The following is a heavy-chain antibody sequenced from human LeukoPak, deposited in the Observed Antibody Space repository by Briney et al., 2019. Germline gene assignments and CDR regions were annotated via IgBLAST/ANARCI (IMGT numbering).Heavy chain of an antibody. J-gene: IGHJ4*02. CDR2: ISGYNGNT. Sequence: ASVKVSCKASGDTCASYGISWVRQAPGQGLEWMGWISGYNGNTNYAQNLQGRVTMITDTSTSRACMELRSLRSDDTAVYYWARSNDVLIWFGELDFDYWGEGALVTVSS. CDR1: GDTCASYG. CDR3: ARSNDVLIWFGELDFDY. V-gene: IGHV1-18*01. D-gene: IGHD3-10*01.